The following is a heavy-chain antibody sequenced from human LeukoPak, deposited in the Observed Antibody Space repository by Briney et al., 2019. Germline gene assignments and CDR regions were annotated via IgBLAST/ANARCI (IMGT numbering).Heavy chain of an antibody. D-gene: IGHD1-7*01. V-gene: IGHV4-30-2*01. Sequence: PSQTLSLTCTVSGGSISSGGYYWSWIRQPPGKGLEWIGYIYHSGSTYYNPSLKSRVTISVDRSKNQFSLKLSSVTAADTAVYYCARENWNYEFLGQTIDYWGQGTLVTVSS. J-gene: IGHJ4*02. CDR1: GGSISSGGYY. CDR2: IYHSGST. CDR3: ARENWNYEFLGQTIDY.